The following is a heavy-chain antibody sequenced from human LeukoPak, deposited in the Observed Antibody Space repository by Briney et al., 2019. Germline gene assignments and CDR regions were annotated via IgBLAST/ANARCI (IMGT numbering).Heavy chain of an antibody. D-gene: IGHD2-8*02. CDR2: INPSGGST. V-gene: IGHV1-46*01. CDR1: GYTFTSYY. Sequence: ASVKVSCKASGYTFTSYYMHWVRQAPGQGLEWMGIINPSGGSTSYAQKFQGRVTMTRDTSTSTVYMELSSLRSEDTAVYYCARVLVGSSLTGSWYFDLWGRGTLVTVSS. J-gene: IGHJ2*01. CDR3: ARVLVGSSLTGSWYFDL.